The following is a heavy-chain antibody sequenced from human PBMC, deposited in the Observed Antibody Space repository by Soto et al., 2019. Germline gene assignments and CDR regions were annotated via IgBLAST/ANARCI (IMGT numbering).Heavy chain of an antibody. D-gene: IGHD4-17*01. CDR2: VIPIFGTA. CDR1: GGTFSSYA. V-gene: IGHV1-69*01. CDR3: ARDQTVAYYYYYGMDV. J-gene: IGHJ6*02. Sequence: QVQLVQSGAEVKKPGSSVKVSCKASGGTFSSYAISWVRQAPGQGLEWMGGVIPIFGTANYAQKFQGRVTITADEPTSTAYMELSSLRSEDTAVYYCARDQTVAYYYYYGMDVWGQGTTVTVSS.